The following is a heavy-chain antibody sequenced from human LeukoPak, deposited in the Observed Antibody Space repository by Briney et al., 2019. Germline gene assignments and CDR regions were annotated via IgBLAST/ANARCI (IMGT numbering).Heavy chain of an antibody. Sequence: GGSLRLSCAASGFTFSSYAMSWVRQAPGKGLEWVSAISGSGGSTYYADSVKGRFTISRDNSKNTLYLQTNSLRAEDTAVYYCANHPSSGYPSDYWGQRTLVTVSS. D-gene: IGHD3-22*01. J-gene: IGHJ4*02. CDR3: ANHPSSGYPSDY. CDR1: GFTFSSYA. CDR2: ISGSGGST. V-gene: IGHV3-23*01.